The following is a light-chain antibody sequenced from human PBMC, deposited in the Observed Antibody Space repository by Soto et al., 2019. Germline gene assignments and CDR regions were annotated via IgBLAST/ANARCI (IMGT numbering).Light chain of an antibody. J-gene: IGLJ2*01. CDR1: SSNIGNNA. CDR3: AAWDDSLNGPV. V-gene: IGLV1-36*01. CDR2: YDD. Sequence: QSVLTQSPSVSEAPRQRVTISCSGSSSNIGNNAVNWYQQLPGKAPKLLIYYDDLLPSGVSDRFSGSKSGTSASLAISGLQSEDEADYYCAAWDDSLNGPVFGGGTKLTVL.